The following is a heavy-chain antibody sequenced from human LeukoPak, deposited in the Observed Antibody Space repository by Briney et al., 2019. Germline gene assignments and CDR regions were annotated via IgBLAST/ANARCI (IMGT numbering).Heavy chain of an antibody. CDR1: GFTFSSYS. V-gene: IGHV3-21*01. CDR2: ISSSSSYI. Sequence: GGSLRLSCAASGFTFSSYSMNWVRQAPGKGLEWVSSISSSSSYIYYAHSVKGRFTISRDNAKNPLYLQMNSLRAEDTAVYYCARVNYYDTSGYQTDYWGQGTLVTVSS. CDR3: ARVNYYDTSGYQTDY. D-gene: IGHD3-22*01. J-gene: IGHJ4*02.